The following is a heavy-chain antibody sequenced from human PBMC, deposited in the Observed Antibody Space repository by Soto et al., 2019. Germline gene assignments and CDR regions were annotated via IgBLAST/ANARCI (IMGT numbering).Heavy chain of an antibody. CDR3: ARLPTGYPNWFDP. V-gene: IGHV4-39*01. CDR2: IHYRGDT. J-gene: IGHJ5*02. CDR1: GASISTNHHN. D-gene: IGHD3-9*01. Sequence: ETLSLTCTVSGASISTNHHNWAWVRQPPGKGLEWMGNIHYRGDTYFNPSLGSRLSMSVDTSKNQFSLKLTSVTAADTAVYYCARLPTGYPNWFDPWGQGTLVTVSS.